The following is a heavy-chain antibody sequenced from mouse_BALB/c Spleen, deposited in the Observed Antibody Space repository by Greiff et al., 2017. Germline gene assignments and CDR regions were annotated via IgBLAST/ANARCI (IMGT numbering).Heavy chain of an antibody. CDR3: ASWYFDY. J-gene: IGHJ2*01. CDR1: GFNIKDTY. V-gene: IGHV14-3*02. Sequence: EVQRVESGAELVKPGASVKLSCTASGFNIKDTYMHWVKQRPEQGLEWIGRIDPANGNTKYDPKFQGKATITADTSSNTAYLQLSSLTSEDTAVYYCASWYFDYWGQGTTLTVSS. D-gene: IGHD1-1*02. CDR2: IDPANGNT.